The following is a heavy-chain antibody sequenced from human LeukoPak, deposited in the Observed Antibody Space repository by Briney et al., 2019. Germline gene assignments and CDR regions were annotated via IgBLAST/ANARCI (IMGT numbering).Heavy chain of an antibody. D-gene: IGHD1-26*01. CDR2: IYHSGST. CDR3: ARDPPKWELGAFDI. J-gene: IGHJ3*02. Sequence: QPSQTLSLTCTVSGGSISSGGYYWSWIRQPPGKGLEWIGYIYHSGSTYYNPSLKSRVTISVDTSKNQFSLKLSSVTAADTAVYYCARDPPKWELGAFDIWGQGTMVTVSS. V-gene: IGHV4-30-2*01. CDR1: GGSISSGGYY.